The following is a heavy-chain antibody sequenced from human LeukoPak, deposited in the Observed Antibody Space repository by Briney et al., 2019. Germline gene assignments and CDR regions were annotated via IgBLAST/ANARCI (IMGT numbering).Heavy chain of an antibody. CDR2: ISYDGSNK. D-gene: IGHD1-26*01. CDR3: ARATIVRAFDFDY. V-gene: IGHV3-30*01. J-gene: IGHJ4*02. Sequence: GRSLRLSCAASGFTFRSYAMHWVRQAPGKGLEWVAVISYDGSNKYYADSVKGRFTISRDNSKNTLYLQMNSLRAEDTAVYYCARATIVRAFDFDYWGQGTLVTVSS. CDR1: GFTFRSYA.